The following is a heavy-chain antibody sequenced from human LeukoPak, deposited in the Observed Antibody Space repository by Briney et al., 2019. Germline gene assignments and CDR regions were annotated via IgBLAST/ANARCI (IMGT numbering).Heavy chain of an antibody. D-gene: IGHD3-3*01. V-gene: IGHV4-59*08. J-gene: IGHJ4*02. CDR3: ARTYYDFWSGYLYYFDY. CDR1: GGSISSYY. Sequence: SETLSLTCTVSGGSISSYYWSWIRQPPGKGPEWIGYIYYSGSTNYNPSLKSRVTISVDTSKNQFSLKLSSVTAADTAVYYCARTYYDFWSGYLYYFDYWGQGTLVTVSS. CDR2: IYYSGST.